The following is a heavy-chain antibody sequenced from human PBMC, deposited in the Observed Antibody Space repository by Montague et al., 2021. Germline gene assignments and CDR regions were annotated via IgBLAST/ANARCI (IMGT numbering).Heavy chain of an antibody. CDR2: IYSSGNT. Sequence: SETLSLTCTVSGGSISSSSYYWNWIRQPPGKGLEWIGYIYSSGNTNYNPSLKSRVTISVDTSRNQFSLEVSSVTAADTAMYYCAREWSGFDFWGHGTMVTVSS. J-gene: IGHJ3*01. V-gene: IGHV4-61*01. D-gene: IGHD1-26*01. CDR1: GGSISSSSYY. CDR3: AREWSGFDF.